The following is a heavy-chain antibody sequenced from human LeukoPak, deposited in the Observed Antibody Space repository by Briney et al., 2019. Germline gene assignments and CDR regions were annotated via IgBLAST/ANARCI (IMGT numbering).Heavy chain of an antibody. CDR2: ISAYNVNT. Sequence: GASVKVSCKASRYTFTSHGISWVRQAPGQGLERMGWISAYNVNTNYAQKLQGRVTTTTDTSTSTAYMELRSLRSDDTGVYYCARETARGVTYYYDSSGYKDYWGQGTLVTVTS. J-gene: IGHJ4*02. D-gene: IGHD3-22*01. V-gene: IGHV1-18*01. CDR3: ARETARGVTYYYDSSGYKDY. CDR1: RYTFTSHG.